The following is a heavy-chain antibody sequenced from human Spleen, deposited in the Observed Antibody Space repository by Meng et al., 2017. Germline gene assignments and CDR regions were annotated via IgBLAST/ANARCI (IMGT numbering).Heavy chain of an antibody. Sequence: EVQLVESGGRLVQPGGSLSLSCAASGFTFSRYWMHWVRQVPGQGLVWVSRINPDGSSTSYADSVKGRFTISRDNAKNTLSLQMDSLRADDTAVYYCARGGVPAALDYWGQGTLVTVSS. CDR2: INPDGSST. V-gene: IGHV3-74*01. J-gene: IGHJ4*01. D-gene: IGHD2-2*01. CDR1: GFTFSRYW. CDR3: ARGGVPAALDY.